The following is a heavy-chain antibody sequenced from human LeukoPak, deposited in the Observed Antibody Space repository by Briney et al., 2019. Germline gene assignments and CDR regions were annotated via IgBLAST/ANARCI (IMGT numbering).Heavy chain of an antibody. Sequence: GRSLRLSCAASGFPFSTYGISWVRQAPGKGLEWVSAITGSGDFAKYADSVRGRFTISRDNSKNTVYLQMNSQTVEDTALYYCTKRITATAPFDSWGQGALVIVSS. J-gene: IGHJ4*02. CDR1: GFPFSTYG. CDR3: TKRITATAPFDS. V-gene: IGHV3-23*01. CDR2: ITGSGDFA. D-gene: IGHD4-17*01.